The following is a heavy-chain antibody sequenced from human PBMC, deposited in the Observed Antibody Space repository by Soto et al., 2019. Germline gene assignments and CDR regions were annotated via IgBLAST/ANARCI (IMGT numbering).Heavy chain of an antibody. CDR1: GGSISSSSYY. V-gene: IGHV4-39*01. J-gene: IGHJ4*02. CDR3: ARHKPGYCTNGVCSDFDY. D-gene: IGHD2-8*01. Sequence: TSETLSLTCTVSGGSISSSSYYWGWIRQPPGKGLEWIGSIYYSGSTYYNPSLKSRVTISVDTSKNQFSLKLSSVTAADTAVYYCARHKPGYCTNGVCSDFDYWGQGTLVTVSS. CDR2: IYYSGST.